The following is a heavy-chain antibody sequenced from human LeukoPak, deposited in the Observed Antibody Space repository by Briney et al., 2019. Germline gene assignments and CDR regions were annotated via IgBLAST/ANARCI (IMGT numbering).Heavy chain of an antibody. D-gene: IGHD6-19*01. V-gene: IGHV1-2*02. CDR2: INPNNGGT. CDR3: AREIRKGQWPVFALNY. J-gene: IGHJ4*02. CDR1: GYTFTGHY. Sequence: GASVKVSCKASGYTFTGHYMHWLRQAPEQGLEWMGWINPNNGGTNYAQKFQGRVAVTRDTSTSTAYMELSRLRSDDTAVYYCAREIRKGQWPVFALNYWGQGTLVTVSS.